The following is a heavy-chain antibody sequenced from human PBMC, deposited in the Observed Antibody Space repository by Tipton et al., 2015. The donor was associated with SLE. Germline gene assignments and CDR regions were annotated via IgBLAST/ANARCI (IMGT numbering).Heavy chain of an antibody. CDR1: GGSISRYF. J-gene: IGHJ4*02. CDR2: VYK. CDR3: ARRVRGGWYDY. V-gene: IGHV4-59*01. Sequence: GLVKPSETLSLTCTVSGGSISRYFWTWIRQSPGKGLEWIGNVYKNYNPSLESRVTISVDTSKNQFSLKLCSVTAADTAVYYCARRVRGGWYDYWGQGTLVTVSS. D-gene: IGHD6-19*01.